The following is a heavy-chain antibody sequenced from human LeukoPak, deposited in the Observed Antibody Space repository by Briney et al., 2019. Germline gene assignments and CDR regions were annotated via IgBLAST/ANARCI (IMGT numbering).Heavy chain of an antibody. CDR1: GFSFTSFE. CDR3: ARIRPPTVKYFDQ. CDR2: TTISGNTV. V-gene: IGHV3-48*03. D-gene: IGHD2-21*02. J-gene: IGHJ4*02. Sequence: GGSLRLSCAASGFSFTSFEMNWVRQAPGKGLEWIAYTTISGNTVKYADSVKGRFTISRDNAKNSVYLQMSSLRREDTAVYFCARIRPPTVKYFDQWGQGTLVTVSS.